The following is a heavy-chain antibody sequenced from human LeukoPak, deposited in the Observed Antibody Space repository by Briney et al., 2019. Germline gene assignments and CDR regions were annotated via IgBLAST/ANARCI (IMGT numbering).Heavy chain of an antibody. V-gene: IGHV3-23*01. CDR2: ISGSGGST. CDR1: GFTFSSYA. CDR3: AKDYSSTVWFGELPFGGYYFDY. D-gene: IGHD3-10*01. Sequence: GGSLRLSCAASGFTFSSYAMSWVRQAPGKGLEWVSAISGSGGSTYYADSVKGRFTISRDNSKNTLYLQMNSLRAEDTAVYYCAKDYSSTVWFGELPFGGYYFDYWGQETLVTVSS. J-gene: IGHJ4*02.